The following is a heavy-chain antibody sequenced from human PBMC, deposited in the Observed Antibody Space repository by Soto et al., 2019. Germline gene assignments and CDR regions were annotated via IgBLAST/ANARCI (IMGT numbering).Heavy chain of an antibody. J-gene: IGHJ6*02. CDR2: ISYDGSNK. CDR1: GFTFSSYG. D-gene: IGHD5-18*01. V-gene: IGHV3-30*18. CDR3: AKDYSYGYVRLYYYYGMDV. Sequence: GGSLRLSCAASGFTFSSYGMHWVRQAPGKGLEWVAVISYDGSNKYYADSVKGRFTISRDNSKNTLYLQMNSLRAEDTAVYYCAKDYSYGYVRLYYYYGMDVWGQGTTVTVSS.